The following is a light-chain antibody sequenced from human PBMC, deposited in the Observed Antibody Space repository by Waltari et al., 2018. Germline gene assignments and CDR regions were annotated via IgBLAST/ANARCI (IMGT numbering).Light chain of an antibody. Sequence: DIVMTQSPESLAVSLGERATIQCKSSESVLYSRNNKDHLAWYQQKPGQRPKLLIYWASTRESGVPDRFSGSGSETEFTLTINSLQAEDVAVYYCQQYYNTPLTFGGGTKVEIK. J-gene: IGKJ4*01. CDR3: QQYYNTPLT. CDR1: ESVLYSRNNKDH. V-gene: IGKV4-1*01. CDR2: WAS.